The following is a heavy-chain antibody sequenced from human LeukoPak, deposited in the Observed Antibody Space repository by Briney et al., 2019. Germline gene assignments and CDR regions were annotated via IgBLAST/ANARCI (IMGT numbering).Heavy chain of an antibody. CDR2: ISGSGGST. CDR3: AKHLRDYYDSSGYYYPYNWFDP. CDR1: GFTFSSYA. D-gene: IGHD3-22*01. J-gene: IGHJ5*02. Sequence: GGSLRLSCAASGFTFSSYAMSWVRQAPGKGREWVPAISGSGGSTYYADSVKGRFTISIDNSKNTLYLQMNSLRAEDTAVYYCAKHLRDYYDSSGYYYPYNWFDPWGQGTLVTVSS. V-gene: IGHV3-23*01.